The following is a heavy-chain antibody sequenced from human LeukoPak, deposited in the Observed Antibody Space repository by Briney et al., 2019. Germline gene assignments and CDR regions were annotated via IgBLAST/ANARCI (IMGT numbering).Heavy chain of an antibody. D-gene: IGHD6-19*01. Sequence: GGSLRLSCAASGFTFSTYEMNWVRQAPGKGLEWVSYISSSGNIIYYADSVKGRFTISRDSAKNSLYLQMSGLRAEDTAVYYCARGGYSSGWFAYWGQGTLVTVSS. V-gene: IGHV3-48*03. J-gene: IGHJ5*01. CDR1: GFTFSTYE. CDR2: ISSSGNII. CDR3: ARGGYSSGWFAY.